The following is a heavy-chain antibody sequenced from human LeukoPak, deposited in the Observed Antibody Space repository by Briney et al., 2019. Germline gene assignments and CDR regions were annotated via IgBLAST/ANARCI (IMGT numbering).Heavy chain of an antibody. J-gene: IGHJ1*01. V-gene: IGHV3-48*03. CDR1: GFTFSSYE. CDR3: ARGRGIVVVITTSSGYFQH. Sequence: GGSLRLSCGASGFTFSSYEMNWVRQARGKGLEWVSYISSSGSTIYYADSVKGRFTISRDNAKNSLYLQMNSLRAEGTAVYYCARGRGIVVVITTSSGYFQHWGQGTLVTVSS. D-gene: IGHD3-22*01. CDR2: ISSSGSTI.